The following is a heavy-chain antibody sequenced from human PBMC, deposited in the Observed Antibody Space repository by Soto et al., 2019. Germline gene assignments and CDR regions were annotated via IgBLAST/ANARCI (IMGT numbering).Heavy chain of an antibody. CDR1: GGSISSGGYS. CDR2: IYHSGST. Sequence: SETLSLTCAVSGGSISSGGYSWSWIRQPPGKGLEWIGYIYHSGSTYYNPSLKSRVTISVDTSKNQFSLKLSSVTAADTAVYYCARGPPYYDILTGYSPRYYFDYWGQGTLVTVSS. D-gene: IGHD3-9*01. V-gene: IGHV4-30-2*01. J-gene: IGHJ4*02. CDR3: ARGPPYYDILTGYSPRYYFDY.